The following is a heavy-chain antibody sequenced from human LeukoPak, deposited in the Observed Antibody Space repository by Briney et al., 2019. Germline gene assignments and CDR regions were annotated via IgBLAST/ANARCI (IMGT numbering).Heavy chain of an antibody. CDR1: GFIFTNYF. V-gene: IGHV3-7*01. Sequence: GGSLRLSCAASGFIFTNYFMSWVRQAPGKGLEWVAGIKHDGSEKYYVDSVRGRFTISGDNTMNSLYLQMSSLRAEDTAVYYCATDRGWRTSGYYLYYFEYWGQGTLVTYSS. J-gene: IGHJ4*02. CDR3: ATDRGWRTSGYYLYYFEY. D-gene: IGHD3-3*01. CDR2: IKHDGSEK.